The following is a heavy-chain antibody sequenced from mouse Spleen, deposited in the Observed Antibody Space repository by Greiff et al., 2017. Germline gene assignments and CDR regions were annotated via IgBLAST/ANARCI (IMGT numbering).Heavy chain of an antibody. CDR3: ARDRYDEAY. CDR2: ISYDGSN. D-gene: IGHD2-14*01. J-gene: IGHJ3*01. Sequence: EVKVEESGPGLVKPSQSLSLTCSVTGYSITSGYYWNWIRQFPGNKLEWMGYISYDGSNNYNPSLKNRISITRDTSKNQFFLKLNSVTTEDTAIYYCARDRYDEAYWGQGTLVTVSA. V-gene: IGHV3-6*01. CDR1: GYSITSGYY.